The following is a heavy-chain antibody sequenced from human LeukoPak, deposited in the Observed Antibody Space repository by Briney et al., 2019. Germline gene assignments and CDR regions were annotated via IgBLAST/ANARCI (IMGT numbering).Heavy chain of an antibody. CDR3: ARGLAAAGAFDI. CDR1: GGSISSYY. CDR2: IYYSGRT. J-gene: IGHJ3*02. D-gene: IGHD6-13*01. V-gene: IGHV4-59*08. Sequence: PSETLSLTCTVSGGSISSYYWSWIRQPPGKGLEWIGYIYYSGRTNYNPSLKSRVTISVDTSKKQFSLKLSSVTAADTAVYYCARGLAAAGAFDIWGQGTMVTVSS.